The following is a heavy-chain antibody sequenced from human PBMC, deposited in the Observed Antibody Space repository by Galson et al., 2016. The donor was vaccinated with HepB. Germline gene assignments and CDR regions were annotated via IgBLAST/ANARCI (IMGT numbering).Heavy chain of an antibody. D-gene: IGHD2-15*01. V-gene: IGHV1-24*01. CDR2: SDPEDGET. J-gene: IGHJ5*02. Sequence: SVKVSCKASGYTLSELSMHWVRQAPGKGLEWMGRSDPEDGETIYAQNFQGRVTMTRNTSISTAYMELSSLKSADTAVYYCVRGGYSGGRRWYNRRDWFDPWGQGTLVTVSS. CDR1: GYTLSELS. CDR3: VRGGYSGGRRWYNRRDWFDP.